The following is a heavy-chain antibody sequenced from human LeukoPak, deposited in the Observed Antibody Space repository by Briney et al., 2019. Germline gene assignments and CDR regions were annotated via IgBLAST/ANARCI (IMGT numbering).Heavy chain of an antibody. V-gene: IGHV3-33*08. CDR1: GFTFSAYG. J-gene: IGHJ4*02. CDR2: IGHDGKYL. Sequence: GGSLRLSCVTSGFTFSAYGISWVRQAPGKGLEWVGVIGHDGKYLKYVDSVRGRFTMSRDNSRNTLDLQMNGLRLEDTALYYCARDFGVGRYFDYCGQGTLVTVSS. CDR3: ARDFGVGRYFDY. D-gene: IGHD3-10*01.